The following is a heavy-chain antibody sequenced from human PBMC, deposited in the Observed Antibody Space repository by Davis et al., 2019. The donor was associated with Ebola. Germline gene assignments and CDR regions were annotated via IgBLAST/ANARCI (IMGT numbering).Heavy chain of an antibody. CDR2: IYYSGST. V-gene: IGHV4-59*12. CDR3: ARARGYSYGALNFDY. Sequence: SETLSLTCTVSGGSISTYYWSWIRQPPGKGLEWIGYIYYSGSTNYNPSLKSRLTISIDTSKNQFSLKLSSVTAADTAVYYCARARGYSYGALNFDYWGQGTLVTVSS. CDR1: GGSISTYY. J-gene: IGHJ4*02. D-gene: IGHD5-18*01.